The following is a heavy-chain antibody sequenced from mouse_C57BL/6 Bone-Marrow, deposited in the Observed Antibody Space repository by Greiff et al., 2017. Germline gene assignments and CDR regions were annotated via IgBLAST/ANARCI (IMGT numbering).Heavy chain of an antibody. Sequence: VQLQQSGPVLVKPGASVKMSCKASGYTFTDYYMNWVKQSHGKSLEWIGVINPYNGGTSYNQKFKGKATLTVNKSSSTAYMELNSLTSEGSSVYYCASDGYYYFDYWDRGTTLTVSS. CDR2: INPYNGGT. D-gene: IGHD2-3*01. J-gene: IGHJ2*01. V-gene: IGHV1-19*01. CDR1: GYTFTDYY. CDR3: ASDGYYYFDY.